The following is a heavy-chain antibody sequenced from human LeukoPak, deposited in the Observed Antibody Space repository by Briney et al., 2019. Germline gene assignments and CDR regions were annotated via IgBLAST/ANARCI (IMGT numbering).Heavy chain of an antibody. J-gene: IGHJ3*01. CDR2: INPNTGGA. Sequence: ASMKVSCKTSGYTFTNYYIHWLRQAPGQGLEWMGRINPNTGGANYAQNFRGRVTMTRDTSTSTAYMDLRRLTSDDTAIYYCAITYSNNAFDVWGQGTVVTVSS. D-gene: IGHD2-15*01. V-gene: IGHV1-2*06. CDR1: GYTFTNYY. CDR3: AITYSNNAFDV.